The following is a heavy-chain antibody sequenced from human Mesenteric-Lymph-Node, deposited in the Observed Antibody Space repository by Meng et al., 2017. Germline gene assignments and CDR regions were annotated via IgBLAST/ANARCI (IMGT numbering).Heavy chain of an antibody. CDR2: ISAYNGNT. V-gene: IGHV1-18*01. Sequence: ASVKVSCKASGYTFTSYGISWVRQAPGQGLEWMGWISAYNGNTNYAQKLQGRVTMTTDTSTSTAYMGLRSLRSDGTAVYYCARDLTYCGGDCYSEGWFDPWGQGTLVTVSS. CDR1: GYTFTSYG. D-gene: IGHD2-21*02. J-gene: IGHJ5*02. CDR3: ARDLTYCGGDCYSEGWFDP.